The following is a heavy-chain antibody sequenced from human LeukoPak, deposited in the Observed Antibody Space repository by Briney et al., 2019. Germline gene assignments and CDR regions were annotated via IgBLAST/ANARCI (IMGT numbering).Heavy chain of an antibody. CDR2: IRYDGSNK. CDR3: ASSTDIVATIWGAFDI. D-gene: IGHD5-12*01. V-gene: IGHV3-30*02. Sequence: GGSWGFSCEGLGSTSPTYALTGVARVQAKGLGGWAFIRYDGSNKYYADSVKGRFTISRDNSKNTLYLQMNSLRAEDTAVYYCASSTDIVATIWGAFDIWGQGTMVTVSS. CDR1: GSTSPTYA. J-gene: IGHJ3*02.